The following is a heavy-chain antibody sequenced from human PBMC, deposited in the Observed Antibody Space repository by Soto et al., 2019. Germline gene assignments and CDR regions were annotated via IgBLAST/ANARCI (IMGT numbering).Heavy chain of an antibody. Sequence: GASVKVSCKASGGTFSSYAISWVRQAPGQGLEWTGGIIPIFGTANYAQKFQGRVTITADESTSTAYMELSSLRSEDTAVYYCASRTFTYIAAAGPVYYYYGMDVWGQGTTVTVSS. CDR2: IIPIFGTA. V-gene: IGHV1-69*13. CDR3: ASRTFTYIAAAGPVYYYYGMDV. D-gene: IGHD6-13*01. CDR1: GGTFSSYA. J-gene: IGHJ6*02.